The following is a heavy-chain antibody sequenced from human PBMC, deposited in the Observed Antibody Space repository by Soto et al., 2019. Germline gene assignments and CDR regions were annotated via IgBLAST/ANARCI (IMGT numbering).Heavy chain of an antibody. CDR1: GFTFSSYA. V-gene: IGHV3-30-3*01. D-gene: IGHD3-22*01. J-gene: IGHJ6*02. Sequence: QVQLVESGGGVVQPGRSLRLSCAASGFTFSSYAMHWVRQAPGKGLEWVAVISYDGSNKYYADSVKGRFTISRDNSKNTLYLQMNSLRAEDTAVYYCARVLHDRSGYYYMDYYGMDVWGQGTTVTVSS. CDR3: ARVLHDRSGYYYMDYYGMDV. CDR2: ISYDGSNK.